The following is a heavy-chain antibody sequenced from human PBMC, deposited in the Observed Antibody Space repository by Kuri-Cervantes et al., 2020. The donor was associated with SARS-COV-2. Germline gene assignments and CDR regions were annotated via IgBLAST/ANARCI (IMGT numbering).Heavy chain of an antibody. Sequence: GGSLRLSCAASGFTFSSYAMSWVRQAPGKGLEWVSAISGSGGSTYYADSVKGRFTISRDNSKNTLYLQMNSLRAEDTAVYYCARIPYPKGAVAGTSDYWGQGTLVTVSS. CDR3: ARIPYPKGAVAGTSDY. J-gene: IGHJ4*02. CDR2: ISGSGGST. D-gene: IGHD6-19*01. CDR1: GFTFSSYA. V-gene: IGHV3-23*01.